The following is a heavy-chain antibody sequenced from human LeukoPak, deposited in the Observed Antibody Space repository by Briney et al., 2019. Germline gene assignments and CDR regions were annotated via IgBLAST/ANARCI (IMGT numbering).Heavy chain of an antibody. D-gene: IGHD3-22*01. CDR3: ARRDSPFDL. J-gene: IGHJ2*01. Sequence: SETLSLTCTVSGVSLSSYYWSWIRQPPGKGLEWIGYIYYSGSTNYNPSLKSRVTISVDTSKRQFSLKVRSVTAADTAVYYCARRDSPFDLWGRGTLVTVS. V-gene: IGHV4-59*01. CDR1: GVSLSSYY. CDR2: IYYSGST.